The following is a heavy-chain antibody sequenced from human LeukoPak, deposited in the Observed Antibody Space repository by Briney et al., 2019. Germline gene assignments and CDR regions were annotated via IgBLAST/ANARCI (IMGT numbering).Heavy chain of an antibody. Sequence: PGGSLRLSCAASGFSFSSYAMSWVRQAPGKGLEWVSAISGSGGSTYYADSVKGRFTISRDNSKNTLYLQMNSLRAEDTAVYYCAKPPRWQQLPRFDYWGQGTLVTVS. V-gene: IGHV3-23*01. CDR1: GFSFSSYA. CDR3: AKPPRWQQLPRFDY. J-gene: IGHJ4*02. CDR2: ISGSGGST. D-gene: IGHD6-13*01.